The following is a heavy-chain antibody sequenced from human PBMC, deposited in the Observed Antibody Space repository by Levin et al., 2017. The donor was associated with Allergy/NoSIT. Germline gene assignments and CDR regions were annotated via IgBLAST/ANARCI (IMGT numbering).Heavy chain of an antibody. CDR3: TTRQPPSGRFDY. CDR2: IKSKTDGGTT. Sequence: HGESLKISCAASGFTFSNAWMSWVRQAPGKGLEWVGRIKSKTDGGTTDYAAPVKGRFTISRDDSKNTLYLQMNSLKTEDTAVYYCTTRQPPSGRFDYWGQGTLVTVSS. D-gene: IGHD3-10*01. V-gene: IGHV3-15*01. J-gene: IGHJ4*02. CDR1: GFTFSNAW.